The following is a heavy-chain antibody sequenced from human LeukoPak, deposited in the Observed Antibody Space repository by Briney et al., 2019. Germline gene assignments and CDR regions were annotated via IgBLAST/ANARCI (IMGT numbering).Heavy chain of an antibody. Sequence: SETLSLTCTVSGGSISSYYWTWIRQPAGKGLEWIGHIYTSGSTNYNPSLKSRVTMSGDTSKNQFSLKLSSVTAADTAVYYCAREASSIAAAGLDPWGQGTLVTVSS. CDR3: AREASSIAAAGLDP. J-gene: IGHJ5*02. D-gene: IGHD6-13*01. CDR2: IYTSGST. CDR1: GGSISSYY. V-gene: IGHV4-4*07.